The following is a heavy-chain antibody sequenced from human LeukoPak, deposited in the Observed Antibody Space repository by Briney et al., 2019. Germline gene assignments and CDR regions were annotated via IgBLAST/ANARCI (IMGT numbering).Heavy chain of an antibody. CDR2: ITSGGDYI. D-gene: IGHD3-9*01. CDR1: GFTFNTFN. J-gene: IGHJ4*02. CDR3: ARGHYDVLAASYKWTPDY. Sequence: TGGSLRLSCAASGFTFNTFNMNWVRQAPGEGLEWVSSITSGGDYIYYADSVKGRFTTSRDNAKNSLSLQLNSLRVEDTAVYYCARGHYDVLAASYKWTPDYWGQGTLVTVSS. V-gene: IGHV3-21*01.